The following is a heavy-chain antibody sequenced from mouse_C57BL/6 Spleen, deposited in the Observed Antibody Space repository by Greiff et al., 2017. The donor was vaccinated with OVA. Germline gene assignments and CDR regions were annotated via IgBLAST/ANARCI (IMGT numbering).Heavy chain of an antibody. D-gene: IGHD2-2*01. V-gene: IGHV1-15*01. CDR2: IDPETGGT. Sequence: VKLVESGAELVRPGASVTLSCKASGYTFTDYEMHWVKQTPVHGLEWIGAIDPETGGTAYNQKFKGKAILTADKSSSTAYMELRSLTSEDSAVYYCTSPIYYGYAWFAYWGQGTLVTVSA. CDR1: GYTFTDYE. CDR3: TSPIYYGYAWFAY. J-gene: IGHJ3*01.